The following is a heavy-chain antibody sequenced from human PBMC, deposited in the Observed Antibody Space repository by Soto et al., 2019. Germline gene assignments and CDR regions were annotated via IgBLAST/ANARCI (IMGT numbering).Heavy chain of an antibody. V-gene: IGHV3-74*01. CDR1: GFTFSGRS. Sequence: EVQLVESGGGLVQPGGSLRLSCAASGFTFSGRSMHWVRQAPGKGLVWVSGIDNAGTDSTYADSVKGRFTSSRDNAKNTLYQQMNSLQVEDTAVYYCARGCFGPDVWGKGTTVTVSS. CDR3: ARGCFGPDV. CDR2: IDNAGTDS. J-gene: IGHJ6*04. D-gene: IGHD3-10*01.